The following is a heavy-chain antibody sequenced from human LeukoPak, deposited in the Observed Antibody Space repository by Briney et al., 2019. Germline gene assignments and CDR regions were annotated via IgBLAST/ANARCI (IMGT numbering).Heavy chain of an antibody. CDR3: ARLAGFGATFRYFDY. CDR2: ISAYNGNT. J-gene: IGHJ4*02. Sequence: ASVRVSCKASGYTFTGYYMHWVRQAPGQGLEWMGWISAYNGNTNYAQKLQGRVTMTTDTSTSTAYMELRSLRSDDTAVYYCARLAGFGATFRYFDYWGQGTLVTVSS. V-gene: IGHV1-18*04. CDR1: GYTFTGYY. D-gene: IGHD3-10*01.